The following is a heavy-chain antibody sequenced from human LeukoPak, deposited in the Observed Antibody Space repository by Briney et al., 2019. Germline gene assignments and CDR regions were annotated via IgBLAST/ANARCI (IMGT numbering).Heavy chain of an antibody. J-gene: IGHJ4*02. V-gene: IGHV3-21*01. CDR1: GFTFSSYS. CDR3: ARDRADLYSGSYSDYFDY. Sequence: PGGSLRLSCAASGFTFSSYSMNWVRQAPGKGLEWVPSINSSSSYIYYADSVKGRFTISRDNAKNSLYLQMNSLRAEDTAVYYCARDRADLYSGSYSDYFDYWGQGTLVTVSS. D-gene: IGHD1-26*01. CDR2: INSSSSYI.